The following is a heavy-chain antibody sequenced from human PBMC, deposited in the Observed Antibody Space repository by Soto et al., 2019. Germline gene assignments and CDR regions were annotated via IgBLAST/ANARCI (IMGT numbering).Heavy chain of an antibody. Sequence: SEAVSRTCTGCGGSISRGDYYWSWIRQPPGKGLEWIGYSYYSGSTYYNPSLKSRVTISVDTSKNQFSLKLSSVTAADTAVYYCARDLGGTYYFDYWGQGTLVTVSS. V-gene: IGHV4-30-4*01. J-gene: IGHJ4*02. CDR2: SYYSGST. CDR1: GGSISRGDYY. D-gene: IGHD2-15*01. CDR3: ARDLGGTYYFDY.